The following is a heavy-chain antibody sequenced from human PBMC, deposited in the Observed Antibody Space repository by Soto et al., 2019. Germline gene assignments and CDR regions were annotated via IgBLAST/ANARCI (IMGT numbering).Heavy chain of an antibody. Sequence: QVQLQESGPGLVKPSETLSLTCSVSGGSISSYYWSWIRQPPGKGLEWIGYIYYDGSTNSNPSLRSRVTISVDTSKNQFSLKLSSVTAADTAVYYCARHRGSCGQSGYYYYMDVWGKGTTVTVSS. CDR2: IYYDGST. CDR1: GGSISSYY. V-gene: IGHV4-59*08. D-gene: IGHD2-15*01. CDR3: ARHRGSCGQSGYYYYMDV. J-gene: IGHJ6*03.